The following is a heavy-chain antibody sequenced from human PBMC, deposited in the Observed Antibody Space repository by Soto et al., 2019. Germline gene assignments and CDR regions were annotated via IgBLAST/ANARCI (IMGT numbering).Heavy chain of an antibody. D-gene: IGHD6-19*01. CDR2: VSGSGGST. J-gene: IGHJ4*02. CDR3: ARQRSYNSGFFDY. CDR1: EFSFDYYG. Sequence: SLRLSCAASEFSFDYYGMSWVRQAPGKRLEWVSTVSGSGGSTYYAASVKGRFTISREYSKNTLYLQMSSLRADDTAVYFCARQRSYNSGFFDYWSQGTLVTVSS. V-gene: IGHV3-23*01.